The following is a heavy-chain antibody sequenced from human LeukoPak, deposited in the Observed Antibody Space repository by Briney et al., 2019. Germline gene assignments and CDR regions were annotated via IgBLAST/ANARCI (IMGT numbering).Heavy chain of an antibody. Sequence: GASVKVSCKASGGTFRSYVLNWVRQAPGQGVEWMGGFIPILGTAKYAQKLQGRVTITADESTSTGYMELSSLRYEDTAVYYCARGLYCRSSTSCYDYGMDVWGQGTTVTVSS. V-gene: IGHV1-69*13. CDR1: GGTFRSYV. J-gene: IGHJ6*02. CDR2: FIPILGTA. CDR3: ARGLYCRSSTSCYDYGMDV. D-gene: IGHD2-2*01.